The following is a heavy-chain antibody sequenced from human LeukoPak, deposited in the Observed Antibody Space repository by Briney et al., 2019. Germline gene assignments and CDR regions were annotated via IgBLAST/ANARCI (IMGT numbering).Heavy chain of an antibody. CDR3: AKRIAVAGTGDNWFDP. CDR1: GGSISSSSYY. CDR2: IYYSGST. Sequence: SETLSLTCTVSGGSISSSSYYWGWIRQPPGKGLEWIGSIYYSGSTYYNPSLKSRVTISVDTSKNQFSLKLSSVIAADTAVYYCAKRIAVAGTGDNWFDPWGQGTLVTVSS. V-gene: IGHV4-39*01. J-gene: IGHJ5*02. D-gene: IGHD6-19*01.